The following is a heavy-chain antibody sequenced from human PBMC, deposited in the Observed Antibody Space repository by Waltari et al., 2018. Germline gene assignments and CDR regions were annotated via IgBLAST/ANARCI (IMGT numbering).Heavy chain of an antibody. CDR2: ISYDGSNK. V-gene: IGHV3-30-3*01. D-gene: IGHD2-15*01. J-gene: IGHJ3*02. Sequence: QVQLVESGGGVVQPGRSLRRSCAASGFTFSSYAMHWVRQAPGKGLEWVAVISYDGSNKYYADSVKGRFTISRDNSKNTLYLQMNSLRAEDTAVYYCARDRGLPTGGAFDIWGQGTMVTVSS. CDR3: ARDRGLPTGGAFDI. CDR1: GFTFSSYA.